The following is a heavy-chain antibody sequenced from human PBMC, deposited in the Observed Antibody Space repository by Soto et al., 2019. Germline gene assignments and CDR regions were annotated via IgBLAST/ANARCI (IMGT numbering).Heavy chain of an antibody. CDR2: INHSGTT. CDR1: GGSFSGYY. D-gene: IGHD5-18*01. Sequence: LSLTWAVYGGSFSGYYWSWIRQPPGKGLEWIGEINHSGTTNYNPSLKSRVTISVDTSKNQFSLKLSSVTAADTAVFYCARRPGIQLWLSLDYWGQGTLVTVSS. J-gene: IGHJ4*02. V-gene: IGHV4-34*09. CDR3: ARRPGIQLWLSLDY.